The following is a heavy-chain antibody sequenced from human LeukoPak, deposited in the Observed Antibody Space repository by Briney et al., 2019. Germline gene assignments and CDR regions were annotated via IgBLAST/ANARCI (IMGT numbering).Heavy chain of an antibody. V-gene: IGHV2-70*01. J-gene: IGHJ4*02. CDR1: GLSLSSSGMS. CDR3: GRSGGNYYAGDFDH. D-gene: IGHD1-26*01. Sequence: TLTDTFAGLSLSSSGMSVSWKRQSPGKALEWLTLIDWDDDKYYSTSLKTRLSISKDTSKYQVVLTMTNMDPVDTATYYCGRSGGNYYAGDFDHWGQGTLATVSS. CDR2: IDWDDDK.